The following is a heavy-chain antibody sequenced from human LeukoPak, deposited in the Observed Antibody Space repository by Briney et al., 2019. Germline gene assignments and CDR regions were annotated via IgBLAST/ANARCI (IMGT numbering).Heavy chain of an antibody. CDR1: GFIVSNNY. Sequence: GGSLRLSCAASGFIVSNNYMTWVRQAPGKGLGWLSIIYSAGPTDYADSVKGRFAISRDDSKNTVYLQMNSLTAEDTAVYYCGRVSVAGWLPIDYWGQGILVTVSS. D-gene: IGHD5-12*01. J-gene: IGHJ4*02. CDR3: GRVSVAGWLPIDY. V-gene: IGHV3-53*01. CDR2: IYSAGPT.